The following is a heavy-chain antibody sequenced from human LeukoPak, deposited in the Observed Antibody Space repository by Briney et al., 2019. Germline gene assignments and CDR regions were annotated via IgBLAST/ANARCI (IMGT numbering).Heavy chain of an antibody. J-gene: IGHJ4*02. Sequence: SETLSLTCTVSGGSISSYYWSWIRQPPGKGLEWIGYIYTSGSTYYNPSLKSRVTISLDTSKSQFSLRLSSVTAADAAVYYCARAGYSYGTGYYFDYWGQGALVTVSS. CDR3: ARAGYSYGTGYYFDY. D-gene: IGHD5-18*01. CDR2: IYTSGST. V-gene: IGHV4-4*09. CDR1: GGSISSYY.